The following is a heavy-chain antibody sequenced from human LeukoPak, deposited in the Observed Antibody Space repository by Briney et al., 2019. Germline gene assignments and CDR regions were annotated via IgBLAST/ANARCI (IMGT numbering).Heavy chain of an antibody. CDR1: GYTFTGYY. D-gene: IGHD2-2*01. J-gene: IGHJ6*02. CDR2: INPNSGGT. CDR3: AREVVVVPAAMRNGVYYYYGMDV. V-gene: IGHV1-2*02. Sequence: ASVKVSCKASGYTFTGYYMHWVRQAPGQGLEWMGWINPNSGGTNYAQKFQGRVTMTRATSISTAYMELSRLRSDDTAVYYCAREVVVVPAAMRNGVYYYYGMDVWGQGTTVTVSS.